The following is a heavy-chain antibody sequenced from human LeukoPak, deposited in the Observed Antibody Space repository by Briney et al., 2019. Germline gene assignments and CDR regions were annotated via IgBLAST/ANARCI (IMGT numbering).Heavy chain of an antibody. CDR2: IKQDESEK. J-gene: IGHJ4*02. Sequence: GGSLRLSCAASGFTFSSHWMSWVRQAPGKGLEWVANIKQDESEKYYVDSVKGRFTISRDNAKNSLYLQMDSLRAEDTAVYYCASRAGYSSSWSAFDYWGQGTLVTVSS. CDR1: GFTFSSHW. V-gene: IGHV3-7*05. D-gene: IGHD6-13*01. CDR3: ASRAGYSSSWSAFDY.